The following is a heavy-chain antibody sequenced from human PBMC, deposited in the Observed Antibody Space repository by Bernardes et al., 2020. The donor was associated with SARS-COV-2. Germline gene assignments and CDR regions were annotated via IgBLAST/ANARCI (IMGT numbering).Heavy chain of an antibody. J-gene: IGHJ4*02. Sequence: GGSLRLSCAASGFTFSSYWMSWVRQAPGKGLEWVANIKQDGSEKYYVDSVKGRFTISRDNAKNSLYLQMNSLRAEDTAVYYCARDFRASCSSTSCYRGDYWGQGTLVTVSS. V-gene: IGHV3-7*05. CDR3: ARDFRASCSSTSCYRGDY. CDR1: GFTFSSYW. CDR2: IKQDGSEK. D-gene: IGHD2-2*02.